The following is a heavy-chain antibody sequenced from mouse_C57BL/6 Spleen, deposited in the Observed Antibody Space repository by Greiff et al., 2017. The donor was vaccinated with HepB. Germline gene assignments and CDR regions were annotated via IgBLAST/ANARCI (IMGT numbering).Heavy chain of an antibody. D-gene: IGHD1-1*01. Sequence: DVHLVESGGGLVKPGGSLKLSCAASGFTFSDYGMHWVRQAPEKGLEWVAYISSGSSTIYYADTVKGRFTISRDNAKNTLFLQMTSLRSEDTAMYYCARETYWYYFDYWGQGTTLTVSS. J-gene: IGHJ2*01. CDR1: GFTFSDYG. CDR3: ARETYWYYFDY. CDR2: ISSGSSTI. V-gene: IGHV5-17*01.